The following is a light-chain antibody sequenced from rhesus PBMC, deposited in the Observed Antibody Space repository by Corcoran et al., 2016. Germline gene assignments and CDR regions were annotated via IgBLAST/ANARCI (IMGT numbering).Light chain of an antibody. V-gene: IGKV3-42*03. Sequence: EIVLTQSPATLSLFPGERAPLSCRASQSVSNDLAWYQQKPEQPPRLLIDGASTRATGIPDRFSGGGAGTDFTLINSSLEPEDFAVYYCQQYYNWPQPTFGGGTKVEIK. CDR2: GAS. J-gene: IGKJ4*01. CDR3: QQYYNWPQPT. CDR1: QSVSND.